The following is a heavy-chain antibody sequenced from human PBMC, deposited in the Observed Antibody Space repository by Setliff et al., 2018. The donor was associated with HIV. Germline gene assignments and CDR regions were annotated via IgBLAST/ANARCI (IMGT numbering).Heavy chain of an antibody. J-gene: IGHJ3*02. CDR2: FDPEDDET. CDR1: GDTLTELS. Sequence: VASVKVSCKVSGDTLTELSIHWVRQAPGEGLEWMGGFDPEDDETVYAEKFQGRVTMTEDTSTDTAYMALSSLRSEDTAMYYCATSGFYDILTGPTPGVFDIWGQGTMVTV. CDR3: ATSGFYDILTGPTPGVFDI. V-gene: IGHV1-24*01. D-gene: IGHD3-9*01.